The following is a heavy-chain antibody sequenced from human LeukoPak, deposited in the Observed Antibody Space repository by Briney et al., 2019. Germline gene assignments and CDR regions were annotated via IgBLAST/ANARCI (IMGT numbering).Heavy chain of an antibody. CDR2: TIPIFGTA. Sequence: SVKVSCKASGGTFSSYAISWVRQAPGQGLEWMGGTIPIFGTANYAQKFQGRVTITADESTSTAYMELSSLRSEDTAVYYCAREPLEEPHFDYWGQGTLVTVSS. CDR1: GGTFSSYA. V-gene: IGHV1-69*13. CDR3: AREPLEEPHFDY. J-gene: IGHJ4*02. D-gene: IGHD1-14*01.